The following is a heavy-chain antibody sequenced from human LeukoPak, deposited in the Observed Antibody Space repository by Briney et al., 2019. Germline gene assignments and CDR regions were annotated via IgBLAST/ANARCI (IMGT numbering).Heavy chain of an antibody. Sequence: GGSLRLSCAASGFTLSSYDIHWVRQATGKGLEWVSGIGSAGDTYYSGSVKGRFTISRDNAKNSLYLQMNSLRAEDTAVYYCARETDYYGMDVWGQGTTVTVSS. J-gene: IGHJ6*02. CDR1: GFTLSSYD. V-gene: IGHV3-13*04. CDR3: ARETDYYGMDV. CDR2: IGSAGDT. D-gene: IGHD1-14*01.